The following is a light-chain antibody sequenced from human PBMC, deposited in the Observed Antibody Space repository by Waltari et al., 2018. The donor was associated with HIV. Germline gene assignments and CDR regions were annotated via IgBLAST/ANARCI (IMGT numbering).Light chain of an antibody. CDR3: SSSAGSNNYV. V-gene: IGLV2-8*01. CDR2: EVS. J-gene: IGLJ1*01. Sequence: QSALTQPPSASGSPGQSVTISCTGTSSDVGDSNFVSWYQQHPGKAPKVMIYEVSKRPSGVPGRFSGSKSGNTASLTGSGLQAEDEADYYCSSSAGSNNYVFGTGTKVTVL. CDR1: SSDVGDSNF.